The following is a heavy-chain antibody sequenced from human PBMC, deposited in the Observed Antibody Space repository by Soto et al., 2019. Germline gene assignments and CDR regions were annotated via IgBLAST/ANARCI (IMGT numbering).Heavy chain of an antibody. D-gene: IGHD3-22*01. CDR1: GFTFSSYA. Sequence: SGFTFSSYAMNWVRQAPGKGLEWVSVISGSDGSTYYADSVKGRFTISRDNSKNTLYVQMNSLRAEDTAVYYCMLGSGWKDFDYWGQGTLVTVSS. CDR2: ISGSDGST. CDR3: MLGSGWKDFDY. J-gene: IGHJ4*02. V-gene: IGHV3-23*01.